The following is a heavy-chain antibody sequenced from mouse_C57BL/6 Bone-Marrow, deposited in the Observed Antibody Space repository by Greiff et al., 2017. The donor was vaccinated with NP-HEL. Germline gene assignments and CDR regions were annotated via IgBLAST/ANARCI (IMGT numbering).Heavy chain of an antibody. V-gene: IGHV14-4*01. CDR1: GFNIKDDY. Sequence: EVQLQESGAELVRPGASVKLSCTASGFNIKDDYMHWVKQRPEQGLEWIGWIDPENGDTEYASKFQGKATITADTSSNTAYLQLSSLTSEDTAVYYCTTAPFDYGGQGTTLTVSS. J-gene: IGHJ2*01. CDR3: TTAPFDY. CDR2: IDPENGDT. D-gene: IGHD3-1*01.